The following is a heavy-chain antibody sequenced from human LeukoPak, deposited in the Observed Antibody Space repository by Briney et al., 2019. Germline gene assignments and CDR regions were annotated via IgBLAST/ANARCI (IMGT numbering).Heavy chain of an antibody. CDR2: ISYDGSNK. CDR3: ASLSTSSGQQFDY. CDR1: GFTFSSYA. J-gene: IGHJ4*02. Sequence: GGSLRLSCAASGFTFSSYAMHWFRQAPGKGLEWVAVISYDGSNKYYADSVKGRFTISRDNSKNTLYLQMNSLRAEDTAVYYCASLSTSSGQQFDYWGQGTLVTVSS. D-gene: IGHD2-2*01. V-gene: IGHV3-30*04.